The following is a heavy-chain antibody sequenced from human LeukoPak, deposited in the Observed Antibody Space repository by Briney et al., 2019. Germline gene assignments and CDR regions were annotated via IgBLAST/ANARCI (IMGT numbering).Heavy chain of an antibody. CDR2: IYTSGST. CDR1: GGSISSGSYY. V-gene: IGHV4-61*02. CDR3: ASSATVTTHFDY. D-gene: IGHD4-17*01. Sequence: PSETLSLTCTVSGGSISSGSYYWSWIRQPAGKGLDWIGRIYTSGSTNYNPSLKSRVTISVDTSKNQFSLKLSSVTAADTAVYYCASSATVTTHFDYWGQGTLVTVSS. J-gene: IGHJ4*02.